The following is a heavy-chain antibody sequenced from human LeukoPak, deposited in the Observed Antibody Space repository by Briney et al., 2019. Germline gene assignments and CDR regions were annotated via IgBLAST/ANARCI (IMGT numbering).Heavy chain of an antibody. D-gene: IGHD3-9*01. CDR3: AKDQLRYFDLYDY. V-gene: IGHV3-23*01. J-gene: IGHJ4*02. CDR1: GFTFSSYG. CDR2: ISGSGDNT. Sequence: PGGSLRLSCATSGFTFSSYGMSWVRQAPGKGLEWVSGISGSGDNTYYADSVKGRFTISRDNSKNTLYLQMSSLRAEDTAVYYCAKDQLRYFDLYDYWGQGTLVTVSS.